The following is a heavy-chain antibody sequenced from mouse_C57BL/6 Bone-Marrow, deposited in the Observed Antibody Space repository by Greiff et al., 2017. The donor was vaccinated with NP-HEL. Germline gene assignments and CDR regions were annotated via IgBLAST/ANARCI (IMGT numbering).Heavy chain of an antibody. Sequence: EVKVVESGGGLVQSGRSLRLSCATSGFTFSDFYMEWVRQAPGKGLEWIAASRNKANDYTTEYSASVKGRFIVSRDTSQSILYLQMNALRAEDTAIYYCARDACPQTGYYAMDYWGQGTPVTVSS. D-gene: IGHD4-1*01. V-gene: IGHV7-1*01. CDR1: GFTFSDFY. CDR3: ARDACPQTGYYAMDY. J-gene: IGHJ4*01. CDR2: SRNKANDYTT.